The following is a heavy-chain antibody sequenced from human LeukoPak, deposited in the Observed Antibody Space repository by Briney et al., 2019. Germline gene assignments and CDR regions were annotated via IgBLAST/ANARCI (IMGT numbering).Heavy chain of an antibody. V-gene: IGHV4-59*01. CDR3: ARFNRNSSGWIDY. D-gene: IGHD6-19*01. CDR1: GGSISSYC. CDR2: MFYSGSS. J-gene: IGHJ4*02. Sequence: SETLSLTCTVSGGSISSYCWTWIRQPPGKGLEWIGYMFYSGSSNYNPSLRSRVTISVDTSKNQISLKLSSVTAADTAVYYCARFNRNSSGWIDYWGQGTLVTVSS.